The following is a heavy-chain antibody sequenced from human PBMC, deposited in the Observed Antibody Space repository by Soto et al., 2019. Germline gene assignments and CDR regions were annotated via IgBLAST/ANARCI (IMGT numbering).Heavy chain of an antibody. V-gene: IGHV1-2*02. CDR2: INPKSGGT. CDR3: AGNWNDGDDYFDY. Sequence: QVQLVQSGAEVKKPGASVKVSCKASGYTFTGYYLHWVRQAPGHGPEWMGWINPKSGGTSYSKKFQGRVTMTRDTSISTAYMELRRLRSDDTAVYYCAGNWNDGDDYFDYWGQGTLGTVSS. D-gene: IGHD1-1*01. CDR1: GYTFTGYY. J-gene: IGHJ4*02.